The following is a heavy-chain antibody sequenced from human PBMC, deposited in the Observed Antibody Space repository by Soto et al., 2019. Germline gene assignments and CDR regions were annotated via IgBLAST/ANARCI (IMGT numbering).Heavy chain of an antibody. CDR2: IKSKTDGGTI. CDR3: TTEGALYAWGSYRYPPYFDH. J-gene: IGHJ4*02. V-gene: IGHV3-15*07. CDR1: GFSFPNAW. D-gene: IGHD3-16*02. Sequence: EVQLVESGGGLVKPGGSLRLSCAASGFSFPNAWMNWVRQAPGKGLEWVGRIKSKTDGGTIDYAAPVKDRFTISRDDSKTTLYLQMKSLKTEDTAVYYCTTEGALYAWGSYRYPPYFDHWGQGTLVTVSS.